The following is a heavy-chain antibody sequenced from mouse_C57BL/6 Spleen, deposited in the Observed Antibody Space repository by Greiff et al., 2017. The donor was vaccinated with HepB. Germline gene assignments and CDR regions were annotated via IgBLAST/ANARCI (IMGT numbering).Heavy chain of an antibody. CDR3: ARSHGYYNAMDY. Sequence: QVQLQQPGAELVRPGSSVKLSCKASGYTFTSYWMHWVKQRPIQGLEWIGNIDPSDSETHYNQKFKDKATLTVDKSSSTAYMQLRSLTSEDSAVYYCARSHGYYNAMDYWGQGTSVTVSS. CDR2: IDPSDSET. V-gene: IGHV1-52*01. J-gene: IGHJ4*01. CDR1: GYTFTSYW. D-gene: IGHD2-2*01.